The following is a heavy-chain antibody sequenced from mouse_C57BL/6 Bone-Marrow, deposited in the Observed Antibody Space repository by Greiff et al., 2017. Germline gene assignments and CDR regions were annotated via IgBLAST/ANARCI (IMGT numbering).Heavy chain of an antibody. V-gene: IGHV1-4*01. CDR1: GYTFTSYT. CDR3: ARSGGWLLSFAY. Sequence: QVQLQQSGAELARPGASVKMSCKASGYTFTSYTMHWVKQRPGQGLEWIGYINPSSGYTKYNQKFKDKATLTADKSSSTAYMQLRSLTSEDSAVYYCARSGGWLLSFAYWGQGTLVTVSA. D-gene: IGHD2-3*01. J-gene: IGHJ3*01. CDR2: INPSSGYT.